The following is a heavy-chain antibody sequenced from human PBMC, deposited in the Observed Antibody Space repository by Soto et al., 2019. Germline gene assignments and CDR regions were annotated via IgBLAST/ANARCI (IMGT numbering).Heavy chain of an antibody. CDR2: INHSGST. V-gene: IGHV4-39*07. CDR1: GGSISSGGYY. J-gene: IGHJ6*02. D-gene: IGHD6-6*01. CDR3: ARGRDSIAGGPTNYYYYGMDV. Sequence: PSETLSLTCTVSGGSISSGGYYWSWIRQPPGKGLEWIGEINHSGSTNYNPSLKSRVTISVYTSKNQFSLKLSSVTAADTALYDCARGRDSIAGGPTNYYYYGMDVWGQGTTVTVSS.